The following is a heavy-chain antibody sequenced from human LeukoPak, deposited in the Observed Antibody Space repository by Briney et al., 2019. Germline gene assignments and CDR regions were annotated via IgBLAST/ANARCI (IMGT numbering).Heavy chain of an antibody. Sequence: PSETLSLTCAVYGGSFSGYYWSWIRQPPGKGLEWIGEINHSGSTNYNPSLKSRVTISVDTSKNQFSLKLSSVTAADTAVYYCARPSDYGDYALDYWGQGTLVTVSS. CDR2: INHSGST. CDR3: ARPSDYGDYALDY. D-gene: IGHD4-17*01. V-gene: IGHV4-34*01. J-gene: IGHJ4*02. CDR1: GGSFSGYY.